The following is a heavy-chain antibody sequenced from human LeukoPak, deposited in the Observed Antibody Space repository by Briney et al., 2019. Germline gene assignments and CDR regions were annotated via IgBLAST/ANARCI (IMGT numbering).Heavy chain of an antibody. CDR1: GFTSRNYW. D-gene: IGHD3-16*01. Sequence: GGSLRLSCAASGFTSRNYWMSWVRQAPGRGLDWVATIKQKGNVKYYVDSVKGRFSISTDNADNSLYLQMNSLRVEDTAVYYCARLGGETTRFDLWGQGALVTVSS. CDR3: ARLGGETTRFDL. CDR2: IKQKGNVK. V-gene: IGHV3-7*01. J-gene: IGHJ5*02.